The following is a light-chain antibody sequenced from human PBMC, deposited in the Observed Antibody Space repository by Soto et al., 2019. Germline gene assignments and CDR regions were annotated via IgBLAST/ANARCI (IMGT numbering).Light chain of an antibody. V-gene: IGLV1-44*01. CDR1: SSNIGSNT. CDR3: STWDDRLNGVV. J-gene: IGLJ2*01. CDR2: SNT. Sequence: QCVLTQSPSVSGTPGQRVTISCSGSSSNIGSNTVNWYQQLPGTAPKLLIYSNTQRPSGVHDRLSGSKSGTSASLAISGLQSEDEADYYCSTWDDRLNGVVFGGGTKLTVL.